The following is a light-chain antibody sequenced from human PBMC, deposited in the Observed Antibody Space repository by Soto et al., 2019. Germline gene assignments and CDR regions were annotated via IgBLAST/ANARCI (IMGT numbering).Light chain of an antibody. CDR3: QQYYSTPIT. CDR2: WAS. V-gene: IGKV4-1*01. J-gene: IGKJ5*01. Sequence: DIVMTQSPDSLAVSLGERATINCKSSQSVLYSSNNKNYLAWYQQKPGQPPKLLIYWASTRESVVPDRFSGSGSGTDFTLTISSLQAEDVAVYYCQQYYSTPITFGQGTRREIK. CDR1: QSVLYSSNNKNY.